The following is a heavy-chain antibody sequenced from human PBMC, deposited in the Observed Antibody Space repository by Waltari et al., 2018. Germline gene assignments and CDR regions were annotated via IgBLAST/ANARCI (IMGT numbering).Heavy chain of an antibody. CDR3: ARDEQWLVNY. D-gene: IGHD6-19*01. Sequence: QVQLVQSGGGLVKPGGSLRLSCAASGFTFSDYYMSWIRQAPGKGLECVSYISRIGNPVYYAASVKARFTIARDHAKNSLYLQMNTLLAEVTAVYYCARDEQWLVNYWGQGNLLTVSS. J-gene: IGHJ4*02. CDR2: ISRIGNPV. CDR1: GFTFSDYY. V-gene: IGHV3-11*01.